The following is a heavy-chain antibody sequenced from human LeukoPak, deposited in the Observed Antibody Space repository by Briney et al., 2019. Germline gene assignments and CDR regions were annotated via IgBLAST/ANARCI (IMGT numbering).Heavy chain of an antibody. CDR2: ISYDGSNK. Sequence: GGSLRLSCAASGFTFSSYAMHWVRQAPGKGLEWVAVISYDGSNKYYADSVKGRFTISRDNAKNSLYLQMNSLRAEDTAVYYCARDPGTSWGQGTLVTVSS. D-gene: IGHD3/OR15-3a*01. J-gene: IGHJ5*02. CDR1: GFTFSSYA. CDR3: ARDPGTS. V-gene: IGHV3-30*04.